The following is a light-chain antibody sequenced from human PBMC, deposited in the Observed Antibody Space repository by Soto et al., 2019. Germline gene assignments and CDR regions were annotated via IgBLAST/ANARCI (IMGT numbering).Light chain of an antibody. CDR1: STDVGRFDL. V-gene: IGLV2-23*01. J-gene: IGLJ3*02. CDR2: EGS. Sequence: QSALTQPASVSGSPGQSSTISCSGTSTDVGRFDLVSWYQQHPGKAPKLMIFEGSKRASGISNRFSGSTSGNTASLTISGLQAEDESDYFCCSYVASSTLVFGGGTKLTVL. CDR3: CSYVASSTLV.